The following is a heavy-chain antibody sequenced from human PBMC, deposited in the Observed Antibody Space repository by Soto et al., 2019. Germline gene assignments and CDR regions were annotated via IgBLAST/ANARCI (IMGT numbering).Heavy chain of an antibody. CDR3: ARPQGSRTSVEVYYYYYYGMDV. D-gene: IGHD2-2*01. CDR2: LIPLSGTA. CDR1: GGTFSSYA. J-gene: IGHJ6*02. V-gene: IGHV1-69*01. Sequence: QVQLVQSGAEVKKPGSSVKVSCKASGGTFSSYAISWVRQAPGQGLEWMGGLIPLSGTANYAQKFQGRVTITADDSTSTAYMELSSLRSEDTVVHYCARPQGSRTSVEVYYYYYYGMDVWVQGTTVTFSS.